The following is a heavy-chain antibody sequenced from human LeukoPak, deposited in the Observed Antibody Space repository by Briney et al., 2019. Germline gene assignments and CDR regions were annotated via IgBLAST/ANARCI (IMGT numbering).Heavy chain of an antibody. V-gene: IGHV4-4*02. Sequence: SETLSLTCAVSGGPISSSNLWSWVRQPPGQGLEWIGEIYHGGSTNYNPSLKSRVTMSVDKSKNQFSLKLSSVTAADTAVYYCASAVVSFAFDYWGRGTLVTVSS. D-gene: IGHD4-23*01. J-gene: IGHJ4*02. CDR1: GGPISSSNL. CDR2: IYHGGST. CDR3: ASAVVSFAFDY.